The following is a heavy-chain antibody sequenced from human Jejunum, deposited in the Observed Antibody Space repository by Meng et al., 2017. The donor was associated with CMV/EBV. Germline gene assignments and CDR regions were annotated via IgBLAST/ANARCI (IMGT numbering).Heavy chain of an antibody. V-gene: IGHV3-23*01. J-gene: IGHJ4*02. D-gene: IGHD4-11*01. CDR3: ARDVGYTVTAPSDY. CDR1: GFAFSSHA. Sequence: GFAFSSHARSWVRQVPGRRPEWVAGISGAGLATYYADSVKGRFTISRDNSNSTLFLQMDGLRGDDTAVYFCARDVGYTVTAPSDYWGQGSVVTVSS. CDR2: ISGAGLAT.